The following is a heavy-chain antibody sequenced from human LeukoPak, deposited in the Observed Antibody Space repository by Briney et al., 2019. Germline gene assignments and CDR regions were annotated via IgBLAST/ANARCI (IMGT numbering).Heavy chain of an antibody. J-gene: IGHJ5*02. CDR3: ARDLTVTSTCWFDL. CDR1: GFTFSSYA. CDR2: ITGSSTYI. V-gene: IGHV3-21*01. Sequence: PGGSLRLSCAASGFTFSSYAMHWVRQAPGKGLEWVSSITGSSTYIYYADSVKGRFTISRDNAKNSLYLQMNNLGAEDTAVYYCARDLTVTSTCWFDLWGQGTLVTVSS. D-gene: IGHD4-11*01.